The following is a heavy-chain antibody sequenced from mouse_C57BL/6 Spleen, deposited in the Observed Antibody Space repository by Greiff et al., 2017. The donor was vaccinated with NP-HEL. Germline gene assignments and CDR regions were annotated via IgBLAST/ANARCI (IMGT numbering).Heavy chain of an antibody. CDR3: TGLRGGAMDY. D-gene: IGHD2-12*01. CDR1: GFTFSDAC. CDR2: IRNKANNHAT. J-gene: IGHJ4*01. Sequence: EVQRVESGGGLVQPGGSMKLSCAASGFTFSDACMDWVRQSPEKGLEWVGEIRNKANNHATYYAESVKGRFTISRDDSKSSVYLQMNSLRAEDTGIYYCTGLRGGAMDYWGQGTSVTVSS. V-gene: IGHV6-6*01.